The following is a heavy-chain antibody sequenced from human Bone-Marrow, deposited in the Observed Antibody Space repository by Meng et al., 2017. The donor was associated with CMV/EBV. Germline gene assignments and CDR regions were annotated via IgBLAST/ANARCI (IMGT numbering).Heavy chain of an antibody. Sequence: GESLKISCAASGFTFSSYAMHWVRQAPGKGLEWVAVISYDGSNKYYVDSVKGRFTISRDNSKNTLYLQMNSLRAEDTAVYYCARDEYCSSTSCYRGGMDVWGQGTTVTVSS. V-gene: IGHV3-30-3*01. CDR2: ISYDGSNK. CDR1: GFTFSSYA. J-gene: IGHJ6*02. CDR3: ARDEYCSSTSCYRGGMDV. D-gene: IGHD2-2*02.